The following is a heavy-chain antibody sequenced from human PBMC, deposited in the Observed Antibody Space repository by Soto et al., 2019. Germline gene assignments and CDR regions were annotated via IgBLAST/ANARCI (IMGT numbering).Heavy chain of an antibody. CDR2: INSDGSST. D-gene: IGHD2-2*01. J-gene: IGHJ6*03. Sequence: GGSLRLSCAASGFTFSSYWMHWVRQAPGKGLVWVSRINSDGSSTSYADSVKGRFTISRDNAKNTLYLQMNSLRAEDTAVYYCARDLGKGANCSSTSCTYYYYYYYMDVWGKGTTVTVSS. CDR1: GFTFSSYW. CDR3: ARDLGKGANCSSTSCTYYYYYYYMDV. V-gene: IGHV3-74*01.